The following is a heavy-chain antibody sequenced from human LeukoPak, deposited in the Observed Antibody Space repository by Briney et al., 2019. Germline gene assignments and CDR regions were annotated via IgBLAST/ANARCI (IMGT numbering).Heavy chain of an antibody. Sequence: PGGSLRLSCAASGFTFSNAWMSWVRQAPGKGLEWVGRIKSKTDGGTTDYAAPVKGRFTISRDDSKNTLYLQMNSLKTEDTAVYYCTTWLRSGSYYFDYWGQGTLVTVSS. J-gene: IGHJ4*02. CDR1: GFTFSNAW. CDR3: TTWLRSGSYYFDY. D-gene: IGHD1-26*01. CDR2: IKSKTDGGTT. V-gene: IGHV3-15*01.